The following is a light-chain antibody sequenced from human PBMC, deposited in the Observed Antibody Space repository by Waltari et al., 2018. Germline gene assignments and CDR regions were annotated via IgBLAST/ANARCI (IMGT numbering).Light chain of an antibody. Sequence: ELVLTQSPVTLSLSPGDRATLSCSASQSVSSSYLAWYQQKPGQAPRLLIYGASSRATGIPDRFSGSGSGTDFTLTISRLEPEDFAVYYCQQYGSSPPWTFGQGTKVEIK. J-gene: IGKJ1*01. CDR3: QQYGSSPPWT. CDR1: QSVSSSY. V-gene: IGKV3-20*01. CDR2: GAS.